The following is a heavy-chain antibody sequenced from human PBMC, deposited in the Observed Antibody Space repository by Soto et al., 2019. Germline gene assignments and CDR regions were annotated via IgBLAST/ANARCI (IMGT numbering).Heavy chain of an antibody. Sequence: SVKVSCKASGGTFSSYAISWVRQAPGQGLEWMGGIIPIFGTANYAQKFQGRVTITADESTSTAYMELSSLRSEDTAVYYCARLYYYDSSGYYGGLGNWFDPWGQGTLVTVSS. J-gene: IGHJ5*02. CDR1: GGTFSSYA. D-gene: IGHD3-22*01. CDR2: IIPIFGTA. V-gene: IGHV1-69*13. CDR3: ARLYYYDSSGYYGGLGNWFDP.